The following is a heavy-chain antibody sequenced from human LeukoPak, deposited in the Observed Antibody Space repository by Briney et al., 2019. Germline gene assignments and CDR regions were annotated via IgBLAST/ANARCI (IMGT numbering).Heavy chain of an antibody. CDR2: IKGDGSST. Sequence: GGSLRLSCAASGFTFSTYWMHWVRQAPGKGLVWVARIKGDGSSTIYADSVKGRFTISRDNSKNTPYLQTSSLRAEDTAVYYCARASTTVPNLLDHWGRGTLVTVSS. CDR1: GFTFSTYW. J-gene: IGHJ4*02. V-gene: IGHV3-74*01. CDR3: ARASTTVPNLLDH. D-gene: IGHD4-17*01.